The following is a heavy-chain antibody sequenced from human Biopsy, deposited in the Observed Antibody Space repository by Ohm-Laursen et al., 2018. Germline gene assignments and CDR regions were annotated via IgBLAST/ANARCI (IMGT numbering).Heavy chain of an antibody. CDR3: ARGMRSSGWPYFDS. J-gene: IGHJ4*01. D-gene: IGHD6-19*01. Sequence: TLSLTCTVSGDSVSSGSFYWTWIRQPPGQGLEYIGYIYDRGSTANYNPSLESRVTMSVDMPKNQFSLKLSSVTAADTAICYCARGMRSSGWPYFDSWGQGTLVTVSS. CDR2: IYDRGSTA. CDR1: GDSVSSGSFY. V-gene: IGHV4-61*01.